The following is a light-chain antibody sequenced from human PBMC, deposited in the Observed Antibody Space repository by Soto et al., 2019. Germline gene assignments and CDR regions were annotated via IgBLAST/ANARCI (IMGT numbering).Light chain of an antibody. V-gene: IGKV3-20*01. Sequence: DIVLTQSPGTLSVSPGERATLSCRASQTISSSDLAWYQQRPGQPPSLLIYGTSSRATGIPDRFSGSGSGTDFTLTISRLEPEDSAIYYCQQYVSRTFGQGTKVEIK. J-gene: IGKJ1*01. CDR2: GTS. CDR1: QTISSSD. CDR3: QQYVSRT.